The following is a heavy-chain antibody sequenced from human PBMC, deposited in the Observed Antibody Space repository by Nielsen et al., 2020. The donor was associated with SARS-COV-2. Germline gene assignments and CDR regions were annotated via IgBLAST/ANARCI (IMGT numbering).Heavy chain of an antibody. CDR2: ITSRNNYI. Sequence: GGSLRLSCAASGFSFSSYSMNWVRQAPGKGLEWVSCITSRNNYIYYADSVKGRFTISRDNAKNSLYLQMNSLRAEDTAVYYCARDSSSSTFVDYWGQGTLVTVSS. CDR1: GFSFSSYS. J-gene: IGHJ4*02. D-gene: IGHD6-13*01. V-gene: IGHV3-21*01. CDR3: ARDSSSSTFVDY.